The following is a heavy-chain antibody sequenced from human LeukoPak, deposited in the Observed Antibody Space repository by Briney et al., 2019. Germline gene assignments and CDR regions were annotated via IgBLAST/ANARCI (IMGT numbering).Heavy chain of an antibody. CDR2: IYPGDSDT. CDR1: GYSFTSYW. Sequence: GESLKISCNVSGYSFTSYWIGWVRQMPGKGLEWMGIIYPGDSDTRYSPSFQGQVTISADKSISTAKLQWSSLKASDTAIYYCARRFYDGSGIAFDIWGQGTMVTVSS. D-gene: IGHD5/OR15-5a*01. CDR3: ARRFYDGSGIAFDI. V-gene: IGHV5-51*01. J-gene: IGHJ3*02.